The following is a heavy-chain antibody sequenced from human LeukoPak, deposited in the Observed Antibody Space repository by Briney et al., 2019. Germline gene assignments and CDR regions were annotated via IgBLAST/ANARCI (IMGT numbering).Heavy chain of an antibody. CDR1: GYSFTSYW. Sequence: GESLKISCKGSGYSFTSYWISWVRQMPGKGLEWMGRIDPSDSYTNYSPSFQGHVTISADKSISTAYLQWSSLKAPDTAMYYCARLGPGVEMATMSGDYWGQGTLVTVSS. D-gene: IGHD5-24*01. CDR2: IDPSDSYT. J-gene: IGHJ4*02. V-gene: IGHV5-10-1*01. CDR3: ARLGPGVEMATMSGDY.